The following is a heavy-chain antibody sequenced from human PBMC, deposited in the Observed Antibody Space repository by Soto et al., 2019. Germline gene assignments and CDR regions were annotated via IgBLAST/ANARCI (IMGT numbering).Heavy chain of an antibody. D-gene: IGHD4-17*01. CDR1: GYTFTYRY. CDR3: ARSWVWDYGDYQGAFDI. CDR2: ITPFNGNT. Sequence: GASVKVSCKASGYTFTYRYLQWVRQAPGQALEWMGWITPFNGNTNYAQKFQDRVTITRDRSMSTAYMELSSLRSEDTAMYYCARSWVWDYGDYQGAFDIWGQGTMVTVSS. J-gene: IGHJ3*02. V-gene: IGHV1-45*02.